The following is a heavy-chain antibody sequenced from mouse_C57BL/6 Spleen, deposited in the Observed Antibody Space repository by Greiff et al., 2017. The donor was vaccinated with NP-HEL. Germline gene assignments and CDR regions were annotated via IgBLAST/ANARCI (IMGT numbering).Heavy chain of an antibody. CDR1: GYTFTSYW. V-gene: IGHV1-69*01. CDR3: AKSYYDYDDGARAMDY. Sequence: QVQLQQSVAELVMPGASVKLSCKASGYTFTSYWMHWVKQRPGQGLEWIGEIDPSDSYTNYNQKFKGKSTLTVDKSSSTAYMQLSSLTSEDAAVYYCAKSYYDYDDGARAMDYWGQGTSVTVSS. CDR2: IDPSDSYT. J-gene: IGHJ4*01. D-gene: IGHD2-4*01.